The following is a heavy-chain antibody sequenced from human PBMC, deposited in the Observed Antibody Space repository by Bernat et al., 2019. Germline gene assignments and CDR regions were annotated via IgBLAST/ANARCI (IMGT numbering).Heavy chain of an antibody. J-gene: IGHJ6*03. V-gene: IGHV4-31*03. CDR1: GGSISSGGYY. CDR3: ARACRAPPVYYYYMDV. CDR2: IYYSGST. Sequence: QVQLQESGPGLVKPSQTLSLTCTVSGGSISSGGYYWSWIRQNPGKGLEWIGYIYYSGSTYYNPSLKSRVTISVDTSKNQFSLKLSSVTAADTAVYYCARACRAPPVYYYYMDVWGKGTTVTVSS.